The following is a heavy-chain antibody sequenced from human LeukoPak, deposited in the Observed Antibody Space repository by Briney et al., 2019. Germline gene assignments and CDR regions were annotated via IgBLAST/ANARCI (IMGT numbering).Heavy chain of an antibody. CDR1: GYTFTSYD. V-gene: IGHV1-8*03. Sequence: ASVKVSCKASGYTFTSYDINWVRQATGQGLEWMGWMNPNSGNTGYAQKFQGRVTITRNTSISTAYMELSSLRSEDTAVYYCARGGHIYCSSTSCYHYWGQGTLVTVSS. CDR2: MNPNSGNT. CDR3: ARGGHIYCSSTSCYHY. D-gene: IGHD2-2*01. J-gene: IGHJ4*02.